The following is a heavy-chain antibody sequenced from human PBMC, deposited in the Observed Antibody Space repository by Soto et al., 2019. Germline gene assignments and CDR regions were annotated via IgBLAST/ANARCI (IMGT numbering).Heavy chain of an antibody. J-gene: IGHJ6*02. CDR2: ISSSGSTI. Sequence: QVQLVESGGGLVKPGGSLRLSCAASGFTFSDYYMSWIRQAPGKGLEWVSYISSSGSTIYYADSVKGRFTISRDNAKNSLYLQMNSLRAEDTAVYYCASLRYFDRLYYYYGMDVWGQGTTVTVSS. V-gene: IGHV3-11*01. CDR1: GFTFSDYY. D-gene: IGHD3-9*01. CDR3: ASLRYFDRLYYYYGMDV.